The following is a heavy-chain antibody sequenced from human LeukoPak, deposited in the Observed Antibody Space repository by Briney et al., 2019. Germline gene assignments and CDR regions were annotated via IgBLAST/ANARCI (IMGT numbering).Heavy chain of an antibody. CDR2: IYYSGST. V-gene: IGHV4-59*01. CDR1: GFSISNYY. Sequence: SETLSLTCTASGFSISNYYWSWLRQPPGKGLEWIEYIYYSGSTNYNPSLKRRVTISVDTSKNQFSLKLTSVTAADTAVYYCARVGGPIDYWGQGTLVSVSS. J-gene: IGHJ4*02. CDR3: ARVGGPIDY.